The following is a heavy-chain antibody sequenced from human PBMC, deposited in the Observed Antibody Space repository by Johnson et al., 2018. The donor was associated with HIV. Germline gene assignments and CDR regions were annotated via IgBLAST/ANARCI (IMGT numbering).Heavy chain of an antibody. V-gene: IGHV3-66*01. Sequence: VQLVESGGGLVQPGGSLRLACAASGFTVSRNYMSWVRQAPGKGLAWVSAISGSGGSTYYADSVKGRFTISRDNSKNTLYLQMNSLRAEDTAVYYCARGMTTVTNHDAFDIWGQGTMVTVSS. CDR1: GFTVSRNY. D-gene: IGHD4-17*01. J-gene: IGHJ3*02. CDR3: ARGMTTVTNHDAFDI. CDR2: SGSGGST.